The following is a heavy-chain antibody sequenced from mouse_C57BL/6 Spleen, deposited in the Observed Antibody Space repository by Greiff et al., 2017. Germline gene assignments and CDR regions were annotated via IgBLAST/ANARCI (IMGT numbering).Heavy chain of an antibody. V-gene: IGHV1-82*01. CDR2: IYPGDGDT. CDR1: GYAFSSSW. Sequence: QVQLQQSGPELVKPGASVKISCKASGYAFSSSWMNWVKQRPGKGLEWIGRIYPGDGDTNYNGKFKGKATLTADKSSSTAYMQLSSLTSEDSAVYFCAKIYDYPYYFDYWGQGTTLTVSS. CDR3: AKIYDYPYYFDY. J-gene: IGHJ2*01. D-gene: IGHD2-4*01.